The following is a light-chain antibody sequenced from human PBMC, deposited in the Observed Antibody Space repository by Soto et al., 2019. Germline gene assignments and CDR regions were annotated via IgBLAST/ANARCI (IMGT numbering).Light chain of an antibody. V-gene: IGKV3-20*01. CDR3: QQYGSSPVT. CDR1: QSLSSNF. J-gene: IGKJ1*01. CDR2: DSS. Sequence: EIVLTQSPATLSLSPGERATLSCRASQSLSSNFLAWYQQKPGQPPRLLIYDSSTRATGFPDRFSGSGSGTDFTLTISRLEPEDFAVYYCQQYGSSPVTFGQGTKVDIK.